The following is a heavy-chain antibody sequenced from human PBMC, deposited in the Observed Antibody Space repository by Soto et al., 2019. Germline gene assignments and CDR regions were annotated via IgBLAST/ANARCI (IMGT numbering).Heavy chain of an antibody. CDR3: AKCGFYSSGRLLRCFKH. CDR1: GFTFNIYA. D-gene: IGHD3-22*01. J-gene: IGHJ1*01. CDR2: ISGSGGGT. Sequence: GGSLRLSCAASGFTFNIYAMSWVRQAPGKGLEWVSAISGSGGGTYYADSVEGRFTISRDNSNNTLYLQMSSLRAEDTAVYYCAKCGFYSSGRLLRCFKHWRQGTLVTVPQ. V-gene: IGHV3-23*01.